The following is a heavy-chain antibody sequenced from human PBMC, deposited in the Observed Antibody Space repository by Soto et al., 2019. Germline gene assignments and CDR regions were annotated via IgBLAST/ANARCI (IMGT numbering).Heavy chain of an antibody. J-gene: IGHJ6*02. CDR3: ARGTLAGSAAADLCDYTMGV. V-gene: IGHV1-2*02. Sequence: QVQLVQSGAEVRKPGASVKVSCKASGYTFSNYFIHWVRQAPGHGLKSLGWINLNTGGSISAQSFRGGDTTTGDASMCTASMALSSLTLDIAAIYFGARGTLAGSAAADLCDYTMGVWGQGTTVTVS. CDR2: INLNTGGS. CDR1: GYTFSNYF. D-gene: IGHD3-3*02.